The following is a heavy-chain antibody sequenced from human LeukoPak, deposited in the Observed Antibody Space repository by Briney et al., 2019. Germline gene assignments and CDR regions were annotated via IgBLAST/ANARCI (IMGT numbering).Heavy chain of an antibody. V-gene: IGHV3-23*01. J-gene: IGHJ1*01. Sequence: GGSLGLSCAASGFTFSTYATSWVRQVPGKGPEWVSAISSSGADTHYAVSVKGRFTISRDNSKNTLYLQMNSLRAEDTAVYYCSKRVSDSPSCFQHWRQGTLVTVSS. CDR3: SKRVSDSPSCFQH. D-gene: IGHD2-21*02. CDR2: ISSSGADT. CDR1: GFTFSTYA.